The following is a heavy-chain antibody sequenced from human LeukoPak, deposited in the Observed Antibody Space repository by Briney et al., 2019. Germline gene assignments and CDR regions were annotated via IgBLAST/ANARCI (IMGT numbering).Heavy chain of an antibody. J-gene: IGHJ4*02. D-gene: IGHD2-15*01. Sequence: ASVKVSCTASGYTFTGSYIHWLRQAPGQGLEWVGWINAKDGRTSYTQSFQYRVTMTRDTSISTAYMDLSSLRSDDTAVYYCARVIGGSSGDFWGQGTLVTVSS. CDR2: INAKDGRT. CDR3: ARVIGGSSGDF. V-gene: IGHV1-2*02. CDR1: GYTFTGSY.